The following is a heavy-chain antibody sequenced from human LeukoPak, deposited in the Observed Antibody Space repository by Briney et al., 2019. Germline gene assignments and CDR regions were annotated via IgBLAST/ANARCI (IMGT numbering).Heavy chain of an antibody. CDR1: GYTFTGYY. V-gene: IGHV1-2*02. CDR3: AREYSSSSGRLYDY. J-gene: IGHJ4*02. Sequence: ASVKVSCKASGYTFTGYYMHWVRQAPGQGLEWMGWIAPNSGGTNYAQTFQGRATMTRDTSISTAYMELSRLRSDDTAVYYCAREYSSSSGRLYDYWGQGTLVTVSS. CDR2: IAPNSGGT. D-gene: IGHD6-6*01.